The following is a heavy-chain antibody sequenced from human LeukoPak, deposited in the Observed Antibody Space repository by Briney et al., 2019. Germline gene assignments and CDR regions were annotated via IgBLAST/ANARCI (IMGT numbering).Heavy chain of an antibody. CDR3: ANAPLWFGEDYYYGMDV. D-gene: IGHD3-10*01. J-gene: IGHJ6*02. CDR2: ISGSRGST. CDR1: GFTFSSYA. V-gene: IGHV3-23*01. Sequence: GGSLRLSCAASGFTFSSYAMSWVRQASGKGLEWVSAISGSRGSTYYADSVKGRFTISRDNSKNTLYLQMNSLRAEDTAVYYCANAPLWFGEDYYYGMDVWGQGTTVTVSS.